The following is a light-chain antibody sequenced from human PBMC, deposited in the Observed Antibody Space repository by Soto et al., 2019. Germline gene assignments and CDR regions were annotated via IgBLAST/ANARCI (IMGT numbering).Light chain of an antibody. Sequence: DIVMTQSPDSLAVSLGERATINCKSSQSVFYSSNNKNYLAWYQQKPGQPPKLLLYWASTRESGVPDRFSASGSGTDFTLTISSLQAEDVAVYYCQQSYTTPPTFGGGTMIEIK. CDR1: QSVFYSSNNKNY. V-gene: IGKV4-1*01. J-gene: IGKJ4*01. CDR2: WAS. CDR3: QQSYTTPPT.